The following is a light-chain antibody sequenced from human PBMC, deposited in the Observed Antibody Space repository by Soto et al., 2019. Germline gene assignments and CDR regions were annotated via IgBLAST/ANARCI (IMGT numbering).Light chain of an antibody. CDR2: DVS. Sequence: QSALTQPASVSGSPGQSITISDTGTSSDVGDYNYVYWYKQHPGKAPKLIIYDVSNRPSGVSNRFSGSKSGNTASLTISGLRAEDEADYYCSSYISGSTPYVFGTGTKFTVL. CDR3: SSYISGSTPYV. V-gene: IGLV2-14*01. J-gene: IGLJ1*01. CDR1: SSDVGDYNY.